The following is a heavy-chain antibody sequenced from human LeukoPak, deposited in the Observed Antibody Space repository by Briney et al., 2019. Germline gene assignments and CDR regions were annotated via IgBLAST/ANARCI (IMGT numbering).Heavy chain of an antibody. Sequence: PGGSLRLSCAASGFTFSSYGMHWVRQAPGKGLEWVAVIWYDGSNKYYADSVKGRFTISRDNSKNTLYLQMNSLRAEDTAVYYCARDLLGSLAFDIWGQGTMVTASS. D-gene: IGHD7-27*01. CDR2: IWYDGSNK. CDR1: GFTFSSYG. CDR3: ARDLLGSLAFDI. V-gene: IGHV3-33*01. J-gene: IGHJ3*02.